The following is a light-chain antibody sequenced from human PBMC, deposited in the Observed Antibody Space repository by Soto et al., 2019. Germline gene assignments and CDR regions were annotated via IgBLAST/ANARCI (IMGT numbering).Light chain of an antibody. CDR2: AAS. V-gene: IGKV1-39*01. CDR1: QSISFY. J-gene: IGKJ5*01. Sequence: DIQMTQSPSSLSASVGDRVTITCRASQSISFYLNWYQQKPGNAPKVLIYAASNLQTGVPSRFSGGGSGTDFTLTINSLQPEDFATYSCQQSYSTPIPFGQGTRLEMK. CDR3: QQSYSTPIP.